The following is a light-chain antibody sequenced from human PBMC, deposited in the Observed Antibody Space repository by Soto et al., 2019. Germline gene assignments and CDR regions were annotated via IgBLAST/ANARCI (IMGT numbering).Light chain of an antibody. V-gene: IGKV3-20*01. CDR3: QQYGSSGT. J-gene: IGKJ1*01. CDR2: GAS. Sequence: EIVLTPSPGTLSLSPVERATLSCRASQSVPSRDVAWYQQKPGQAPRLLIYGASSRATGIPDRFSGSGSGTDFTLTISRLEPEDFAVYFCQQYGSSGTFGQGTKVDIK. CDR1: QSVPSRD.